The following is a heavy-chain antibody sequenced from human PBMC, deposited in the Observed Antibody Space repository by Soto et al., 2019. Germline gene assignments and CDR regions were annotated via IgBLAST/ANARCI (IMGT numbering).Heavy chain of an antibody. Sequence: QVQLVQSGAEVKKPGSSVKVSCKASGGTFSSYAISWVRQAPGQGLEWMGGIIPIFGTANYAQKFQGRVTITADESTSTAYMELSSLRSEDTAVYYCARDLGYCGGDCDAFDIWGQGTMVTVSS. V-gene: IGHV1-69*01. J-gene: IGHJ3*02. CDR1: GGTFSSYA. D-gene: IGHD2-21*02. CDR3: ARDLGYCGGDCDAFDI. CDR2: IIPIFGTA.